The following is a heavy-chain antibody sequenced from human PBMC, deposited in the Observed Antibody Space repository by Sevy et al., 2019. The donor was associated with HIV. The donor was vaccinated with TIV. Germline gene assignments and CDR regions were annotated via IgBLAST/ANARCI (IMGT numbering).Heavy chain of an antibody. CDR3: AGDLEVYGGWEQTSQGMDV. V-gene: IGHV3-30-3*01. D-gene: IGHD1-26*01. CDR1: GFTFSNYA. Sequence: GGSLRLSCAASGFTFSNYAMHWVRQAPGKGLEWVAVISYDGSNKYYADSVRGRFTISRDSSKNTLYLQMNSLRPEDMAVYYCAGDLEVYGGWEQTSQGMDVWGQGTTVTVSS. CDR2: ISYDGSNK. J-gene: IGHJ6*02.